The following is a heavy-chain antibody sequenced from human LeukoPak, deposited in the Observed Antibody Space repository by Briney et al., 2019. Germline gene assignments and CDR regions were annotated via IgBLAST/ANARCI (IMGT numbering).Heavy chain of an antibody. CDR3: ARLGAGPTYYDFWSGYSSFYFDY. Sequence: PSETLTLTCTVSGISITTYYWSWLRQPPGKGLEWLGGISSSGNTYYNPSLKSRITIFIDTSKNHFSLKLSSVTAADTAVYYCARLGAGPTYYDFWSGYSSFYFDYWGQGTLVTVSS. CDR1: GISITTYY. CDR2: ISSSGNT. J-gene: IGHJ4*02. D-gene: IGHD3-3*01. V-gene: IGHV4-39*02.